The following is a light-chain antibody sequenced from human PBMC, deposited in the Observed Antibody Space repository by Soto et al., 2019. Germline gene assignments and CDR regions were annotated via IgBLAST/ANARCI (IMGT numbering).Light chain of an antibody. Sequence: QSALTQPASVSGSPGQSITISCTGTSSDAGGYNYVSWYQQHPGKAPKLMIYDVSNRPSGVSNRFSGSKSGNTASLTISGLQAEDEADYYCSSYTSSSVVFGGGTKLT. CDR3: SSYTSSSVV. CDR1: SSDAGGYNY. V-gene: IGLV2-14*01. CDR2: DVS. J-gene: IGLJ2*01.